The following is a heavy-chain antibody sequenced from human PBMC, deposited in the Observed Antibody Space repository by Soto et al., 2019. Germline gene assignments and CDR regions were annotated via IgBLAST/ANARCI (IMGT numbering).Heavy chain of an antibody. V-gene: IGHV1-3*01. CDR2: INAGNGNT. Sequence: GASVKVSCKASGYTFTSYAMHWVRQAPGQRLGWMGWINAGNGNTKYSQKFQGRVTITRDTSASTAYMELSSLRSEDTAVYYCARDSLYVVGAIYFDYWGQGTLVTVSS. J-gene: IGHJ4*02. CDR1: GYTFTSYA. D-gene: IGHD1-26*01. CDR3: ARDSLYVVGAIYFDY.